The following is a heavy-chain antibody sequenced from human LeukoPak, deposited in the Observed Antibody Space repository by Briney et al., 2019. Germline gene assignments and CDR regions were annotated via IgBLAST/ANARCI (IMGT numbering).Heavy chain of an antibody. CDR1: GGSFSGYY. V-gene: IGHV4-34*01. CDR2: INHSGST. CDR3: ARIGTYYYDSSGYYIDP. J-gene: IGHJ5*02. Sequence: SETLSLTCAVYGGSFSGYYWSWIRQPPGKGLEWIGEINHSGSTNYNPSLKSRVTISVDTSKNQFSLKLSSVTAADTAVYYCARIGTYYYDSSGYYIDPWGQGTLVTVSS. D-gene: IGHD3-22*01.